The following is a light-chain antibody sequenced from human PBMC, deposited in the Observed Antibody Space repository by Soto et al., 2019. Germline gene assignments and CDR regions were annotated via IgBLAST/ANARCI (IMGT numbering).Light chain of an antibody. J-gene: IGKJ1*01. CDR3: QQANSFPWT. Sequence: DIQVTQSPPTLSASVGDRVTTTCRASQTISTWMAWYQQKPGKAPKLLVYDASTLQSGVASRFSGSGSGTEFTLIISGLQPEDFATYYCQQANSFPWTFGQGTKVDI. CDR1: QTISTW. CDR2: DAS. V-gene: IGKV1-12*01.